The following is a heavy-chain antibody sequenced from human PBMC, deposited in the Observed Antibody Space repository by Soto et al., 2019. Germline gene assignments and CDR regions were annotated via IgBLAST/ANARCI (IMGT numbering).Heavy chain of an antibody. D-gene: IGHD6-13*01. CDR2: AYYRSQWYY. CDR3: AKDKMYIADHYGMDV. CDR1: GDSVSSNSAA. J-gene: IGHJ6*02. V-gene: IGHV6-1*01. Sequence: SETLSLTCAISGDSVSSNSAAWNWIRQSPSRGLEWLGRAYYRSQWYYDSAVSVKSRITVIPDTSKNQFSLHLSSVTPEDTAVYYCAKDKMYIADHYGMDVWGQGTTVTVSS.